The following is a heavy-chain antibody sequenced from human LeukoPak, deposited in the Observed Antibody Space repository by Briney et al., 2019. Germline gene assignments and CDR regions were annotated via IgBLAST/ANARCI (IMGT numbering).Heavy chain of an antibody. CDR2: IYYSGST. J-gene: IGHJ2*01. Sequence: PSETLSLTCTVSGGSISSSPYYWGWIRQPPGKGLEWIGSIYYSGSTYYNPSLKSRVTISVDTSKNQFSLKLSSVTAADTAVYYCARDLDWYFDLWGRGTLVTVSS. V-gene: IGHV4-39*07. CDR3: ARDLDWYFDL. CDR1: GGSISSSPYY.